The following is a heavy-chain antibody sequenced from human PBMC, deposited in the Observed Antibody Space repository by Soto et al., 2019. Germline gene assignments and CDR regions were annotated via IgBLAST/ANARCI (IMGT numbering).Heavy chain of an antibody. Sequence: GASVKVSCKASGYTFTSYYMHWVRQAPGQGLEWMGIINPSGGSTSYAQKFQGRVTMTRDTSTSTVYMELSSLRSEDTAVYYCARDRDIVVVVAARGSFWFDPWGQGTLVTVSS. D-gene: IGHD2-15*01. CDR3: ARDRDIVVVVAARGSFWFDP. CDR1: GYTFTSYY. J-gene: IGHJ5*02. CDR2: INPSGGST. V-gene: IGHV1-46*01.